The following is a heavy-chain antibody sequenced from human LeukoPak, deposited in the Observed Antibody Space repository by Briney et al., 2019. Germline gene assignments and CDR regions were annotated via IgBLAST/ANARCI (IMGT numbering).Heavy chain of an antibody. CDR2: IKQDGSEK. CDR1: GFTFSRNA. V-gene: IGHV3-7*03. CDR3: ARRYFDY. Sequence: GGSLRLSCAASGFTFSRNAMNWVRQAPGKGLEWVANIKQDGSEKYYVDSVKGRFTISRDNAKNSLYLQMDSLRAEDTAVYYCARRYFDYWGQGTLVTVSS. J-gene: IGHJ4*02.